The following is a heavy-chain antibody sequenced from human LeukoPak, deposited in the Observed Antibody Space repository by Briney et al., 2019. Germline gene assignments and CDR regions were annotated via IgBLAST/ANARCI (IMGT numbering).Heavy chain of an antibody. D-gene: IGHD1-26*01. Sequence: GGSLRLSCAASGFTFSNAYMNWVRQTPGEGLEWVAVISYDGSNKYYADSVKGRFTISRDNSKNTLYLQMNSLTAEDTAVYYCARGDSGSPSTYYFDYWGQGTLVTVSS. CDR1: GFTFSNAY. CDR2: ISYDGSNK. CDR3: ARGDSGSPSTYYFDY. V-gene: IGHV3-30-3*01. J-gene: IGHJ4*02.